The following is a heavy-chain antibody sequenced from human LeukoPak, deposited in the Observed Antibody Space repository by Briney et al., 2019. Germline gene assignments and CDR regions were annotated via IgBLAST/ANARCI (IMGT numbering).Heavy chain of an antibody. D-gene: IGHD2-8*01. CDR2: VYSSGST. J-gene: IGHJ5*02. CDR3: ARVWEGQVGDIVPGSWFDP. Sequence: SETLSLTCTVSGGSISSGSYYWSWIRQPAGKGLEWIGRVYSSGSTDYNPSLKSRLSISVDTSKIQFSLRLSSVTAADTAVYYCARVWEGQVGDIVPGSWFDPWGQGTLVTVSS. CDR1: GGSISSGSYY. V-gene: IGHV4-61*10.